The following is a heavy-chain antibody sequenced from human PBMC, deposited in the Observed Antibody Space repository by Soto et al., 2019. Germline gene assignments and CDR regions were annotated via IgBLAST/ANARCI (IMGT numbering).Heavy chain of an antibody. CDR2: IYSGGST. Sequence: PGGSLRLSCAASGFTVSSNYMSWVRQPPGKGLEWVSVIYSGGSTYYADSVKGRFTISRDNSKNTLYPQMNSLRAEDTAVYYCAREDIYSYGSYYYYYGMDVWGQGTTVTVSS. CDR1: GFTVSSNY. V-gene: IGHV3-53*01. J-gene: IGHJ6*02. D-gene: IGHD5-18*01. CDR3: AREDIYSYGSYYYYYGMDV.